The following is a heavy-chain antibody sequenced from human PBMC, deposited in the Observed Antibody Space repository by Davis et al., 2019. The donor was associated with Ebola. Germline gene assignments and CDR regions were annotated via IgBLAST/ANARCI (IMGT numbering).Heavy chain of an antibody. D-gene: IGHD6-19*01. V-gene: IGHV1-3*01. CDR2: INAGNGNT. J-gene: IGHJ4*02. CDR3: ARRVAGGENFDY. CDR1: GYTFISYT. Sequence: AASVKVSCKASGYTFISYTMHWVRQAPGQSLEWMGWINAGNGNTKYSQKFQDRVTITRDTSASTAYMELSSLRSEDTAVYYCARRVAGGENFDYWGQGTLVTVSS.